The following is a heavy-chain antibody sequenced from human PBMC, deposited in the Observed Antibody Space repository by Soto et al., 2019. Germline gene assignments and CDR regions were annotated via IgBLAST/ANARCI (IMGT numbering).Heavy chain of an antibody. CDR3: ARAGCDGGTCYTLVGLRYGMDV. CDR1: GFTFCNYA. V-gene: IGHV3-30-3*01. D-gene: IGHD2-15*01. Sequence: QVQLVESGGGVVQPGRSLRLSCAASGFTFCNYAMYWVRQAPGKGLEWVAVISYDGNNKYYADSVKGRFTISRDNSKNTLYLQMNSLRAEDTAVYYCARAGCDGGTCYTLVGLRYGMDVWGQGTTVTVSS. CDR2: ISYDGNNK. J-gene: IGHJ6*02.